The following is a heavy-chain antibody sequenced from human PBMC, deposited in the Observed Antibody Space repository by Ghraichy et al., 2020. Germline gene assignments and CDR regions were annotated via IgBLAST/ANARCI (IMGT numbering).Heavy chain of an antibody. Sequence: GGSLRLSCAASGFTFDDYAMHWVRQAPGKGLEWVSGISWNSGSIGYADSVKGRFTISRDNAKNSLYLQMNSLRAEDTALYYCAKDIISSDGFDLAVAGPTPFDYWGQGTLVTDSS. D-gene: IGHD6-19*01. CDR3: AKDIISSDGFDLAVAGPTPFDY. CDR2: ISWNSGSI. CDR1: GFTFDDYA. J-gene: IGHJ4*02. V-gene: IGHV3-9*01.